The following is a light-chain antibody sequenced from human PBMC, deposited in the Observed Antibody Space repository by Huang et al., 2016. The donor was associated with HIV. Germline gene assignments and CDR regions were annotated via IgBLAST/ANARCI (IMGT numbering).Light chain of an antibody. CDR2: NTS. CDR1: QSVTTTY. Sequence: EIVLTQSPGTLSLSPGARATLSCRASQSVTTTYLAWYQQKPGQPPRLLIYNTSEGASGIPDRFSGSGSGTGFSLTIRRLEAEDFAVYYCQQYGGSPPGVTFGGGTKIEVK. CDR3: QQYGGSPPGVT. J-gene: IGKJ4*01. V-gene: IGKV3-20*01.